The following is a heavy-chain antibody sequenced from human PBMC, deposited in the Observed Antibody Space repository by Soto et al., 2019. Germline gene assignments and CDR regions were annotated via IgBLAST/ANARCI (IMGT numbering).Heavy chain of an antibody. Sequence: EVQLLQSGGGLKQPGGSLRLSCFGSGFTFKNYGMSWVRQAPGRGLEWVSGVSAGGTNTYYADSVKGRFTVSRDNSKNMLFLEMHSLRDEDTAMYFCAKDRQSFDLWGQGTRVTVSS. V-gene: IGHV3-23*01. CDR3: AKDRQSFDL. CDR1: GFTFKNYG. J-gene: IGHJ4*02. CDR2: VSAGGTNT. D-gene: IGHD6-6*01.